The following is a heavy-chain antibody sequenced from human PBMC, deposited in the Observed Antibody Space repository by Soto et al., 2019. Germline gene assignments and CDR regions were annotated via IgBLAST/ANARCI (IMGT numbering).Heavy chain of an antibody. J-gene: IGHJ3*01. V-gene: IGHV6-1*01. D-gene: IGHD3-10*01. CDR3: ARGNALDV. CDR1: GDSVSSDITS. Sequence: QGQLQQSGPGLVKPSQTLSLTCAISGDSVSSDITSWNWIRQSPSRGLEWLGRTYDRSKWFHDYAASVKSRITINPDTSKNQFSLELNSMTPEDTAVYYCARGNALDVWGQGTVVTVSS. CDR2: TYDRSKWFH.